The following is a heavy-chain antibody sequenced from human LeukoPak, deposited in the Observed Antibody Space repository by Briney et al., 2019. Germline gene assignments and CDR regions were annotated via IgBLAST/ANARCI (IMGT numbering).Heavy chain of an antibody. CDR3: AKSTGLGYSSGSYYFDY. CDR2: ISYDGSNK. Sequence: GGSLRLSCAASGFTFSSYGMHWVRQAPGKGLEWVAVISYDGSNKYYADSVKGRFTIPRDNSKNTLYLQMNSLRAEDTAVYYCAKSTGLGYSSGSYYFDYWGQGTLVTVSS. V-gene: IGHV3-30*18. J-gene: IGHJ4*02. D-gene: IGHD6-19*01. CDR1: GFTFSSYG.